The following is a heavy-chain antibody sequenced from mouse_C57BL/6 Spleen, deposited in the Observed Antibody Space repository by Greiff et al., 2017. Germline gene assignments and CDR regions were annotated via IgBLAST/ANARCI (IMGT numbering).Heavy chain of an antibody. V-gene: IGHV1-62-2*01. CDR3: ARHEFYDGYAVYDRDY. D-gene: IGHD2-3*01. CDR2: FYPGSGSI. CDR1: GYTFTEYT. J-gene: IGHJ4*01. Sequence: QVQLKQSGAELVKPGASVKLSCTASGYTFTEYTIHWVKQRSGQGLEWIGWFYPGSGSIKYNEKFKDKATLTADTSSSTVYLALSRLTSEDSAVDLCARHEFYDGYAVYDRDYWGQGTSVTVSS.